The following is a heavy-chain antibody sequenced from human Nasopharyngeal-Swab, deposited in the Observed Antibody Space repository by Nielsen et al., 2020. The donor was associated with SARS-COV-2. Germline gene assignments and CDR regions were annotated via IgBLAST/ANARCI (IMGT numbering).Heavy chain of an antibody. CDR1: GGSISSYY. CDR3: ARISEYYDFWSGYYVDY. V-gene: IGHV4-59*08. Sequence: GSLRLSCTVSGGSISSYYWSWIRQPPGKGLEWIGYIYYSGSTNYNPSLKSRVTISVDTSKNQFSLKLSSVTAADTAVYYCARISEYYDFWSGYYVDYWGQGTLVTVSS. CDR2: IYYSGST. J-gene: IGHJ4*02. D-gene: IGHD3-3*01.